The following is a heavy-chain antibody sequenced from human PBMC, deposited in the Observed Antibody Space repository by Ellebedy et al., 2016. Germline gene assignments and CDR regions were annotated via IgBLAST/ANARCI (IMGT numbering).Heavy chain of an antibody. J-gene: IGHJ5*02. Sequence: GGSLRLSCAASGFTVSSNYMSRVRQAPGKGLEWVSVIYSGGSTYYADSVKGRFTISRDNSKNTLYLQMNSLRAEDTAVYYCARGHMTTVTTKMVDDWFDPWGQGTLVTVSS. D-gene: IGHD4-17*01. CDR3: ARGHMTTVTTKMVDDWFDP. CDR1: GFTVSSNY. CDR2: IYSGGST. V-gene: IGHV3-66*01.